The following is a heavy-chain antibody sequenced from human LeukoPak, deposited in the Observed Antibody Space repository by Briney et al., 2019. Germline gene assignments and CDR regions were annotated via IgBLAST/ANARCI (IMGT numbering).Heavy chain of an antibody. Sequence: ASVKVFCKASGYTFTSYDINWVRQATGQGLEWMGWMNPNSGNTGYAQKFQGRVTITRNTSISTAYMELSSLRSEDTAVYYCARGAGIAAAGTYRMHYWGQGTLVTVSS. J-gene: IGHJ4*02. D-gene: IGHD6-13*01. CDR1: GYTFTSYD. CDR2: MNPNSGNT. V-gene: IGHV1-8*03. CDR3: ARGAGIAAAGTYRMHY.